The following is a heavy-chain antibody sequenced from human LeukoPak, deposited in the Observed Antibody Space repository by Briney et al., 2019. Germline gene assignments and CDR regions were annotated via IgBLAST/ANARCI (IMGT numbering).Heavy chain of an antibody. CDR3: ARVRDGDYGYIGFDP. CDR2: IYYSGRT. D-gene: IGHD4-17*01. J-gene: IGHJ5*02. CDR1: GGSFSSGGYY. Sequence: SETLSLTCTVSGGSFSSGGYYWGWIRQHPGKGLEWIGYIYYSGRTCYDPSLKGRVTISVDTPKNQFSLKLSSVTAADTAVYHCARVRDGDYGYIGFDPWGQGTLVTVSS. V-gene: IGHV4-31*03.